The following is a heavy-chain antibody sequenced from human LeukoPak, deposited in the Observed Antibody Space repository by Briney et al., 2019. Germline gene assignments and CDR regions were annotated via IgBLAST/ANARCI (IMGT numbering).Heavy chain of an antibody. V-gene: IGHV4-38-2*01. Sequence: SETLSLTCAVSGYSIRSGYYWGWIREPPGKGPEWIGSIYHSGSTYYNPSLKSRVTISVDTSKKQLSLKLTSWTAADTAVYYCARAWDSSGYVDYWGQGTLVTVSS. CDR1: GYSIRSGYY. CDR3: ARAWDSSGYVDY. D-gene: IGHD3-22*01. J-gene: IGHJ4*02. CDR2: IYHSGST.